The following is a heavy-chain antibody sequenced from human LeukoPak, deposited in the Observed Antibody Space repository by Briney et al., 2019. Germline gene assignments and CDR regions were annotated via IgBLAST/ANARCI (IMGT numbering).Heavy chain of an antibody. V-gene: IGHV3-21*01. CDR2: ISSSSSYI. J-gene: IGHJ3*02. CDR1: GFTFSSYS. CDR3: ARHPGGSGSHDAFDI. Sequence: PGGSLRLSCAASGFTFSSYSMNWVRQAPGKGLEWVSSISSSSSYIYYADSVKGRFTISRDNAKNSLYLQMNSLRAEDTAVYYCARHPGGSGSHDAFDIWGQGTMVTVSS. D-gene: IGHD3-10*01.